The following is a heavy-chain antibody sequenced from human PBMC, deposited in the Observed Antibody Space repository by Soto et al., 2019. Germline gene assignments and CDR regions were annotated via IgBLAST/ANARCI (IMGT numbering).Heavy chain of an antibody. D-gene: IGHD3-22*01. Sequence: ASVKVSCKASGYTFTSYGISWVRQAPGQGLEWMGWISAYNGNTNYAQKLQGRVTMTTDTSTSTAYMELRSLRSDDTAVYYGAREGDIAMIVVDDGFDIWGQGTMVTVSS. V-gene: IGHV1-18*01. CDR1: GYTFTSYG. CDR3: AREGDIAMIVVDDGFDI. J-gene: IGHJ3*02. CDR2: ISAYNGNT.